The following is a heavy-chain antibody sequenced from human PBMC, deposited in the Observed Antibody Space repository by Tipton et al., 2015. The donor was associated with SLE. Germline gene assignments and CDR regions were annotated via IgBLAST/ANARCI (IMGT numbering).Heavy chain of an antibody. J-gene: IGHJ6*03. D-gene: IGHD3-10*01. CDR2: IYNNGKT. Sequence: GLVKPSETLSLTCTASGDSISGSRHLWSWIRQPPGRGLEWIGSIYNNGKTYQNPSLKTRLTISIDTSKNHFSLKLSSVTAADTAVYYCASTPTFTMVRGVIITHYYYYMDVWGKGTTVTVSS. CDR3: ASTPTFTMVRGVIITHYYYYMDV. V-gene: IGHV4-39*02. CDR1: GDSISGSRHL.